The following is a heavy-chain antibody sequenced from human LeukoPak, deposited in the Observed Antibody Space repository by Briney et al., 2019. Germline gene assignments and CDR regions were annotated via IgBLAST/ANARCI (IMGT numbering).Heavy chain of an antibody. J-gene: IGHJ3*02. V-gene: IGHV3-53*01. CDR1: GFTVSSNY. D-gene: IGHD1-26*01. CDR2: IYSAGST. Sequence: GGSLRLSCAASGFTVSSNYMSWVRQAPGKGLEWVSSIYSAGSTNYADSVRGRFTLSRDNSKNTLYLQMNSLRVEDTAVYYCVRPGAPDAFDIWGRGTMVTVSS. CDR3: VRPGAPDAFDI.